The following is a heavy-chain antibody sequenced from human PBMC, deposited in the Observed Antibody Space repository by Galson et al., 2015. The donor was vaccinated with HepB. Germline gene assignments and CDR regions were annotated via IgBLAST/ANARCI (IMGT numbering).Heavy chain of an antibody. CDR3: AREPTIAVAGTYYYYGMDV. V-gene: IGHV4-4*07. CDR2: VYSTGST. J-gene: IGHJ6*02. D-gene: IGHD6-19*01. Sequence: SLTCNVSGVSISSYSWSWIRQAAGTGLEWIGRVYSTGSTNDNPTLKSRVTMSIDKSKKQVSLRLTSVTAADTAVYYCAREPTIAVAGTYYYYGMDVWGQGTPVTVSS. CDR1: GVSISSYS.